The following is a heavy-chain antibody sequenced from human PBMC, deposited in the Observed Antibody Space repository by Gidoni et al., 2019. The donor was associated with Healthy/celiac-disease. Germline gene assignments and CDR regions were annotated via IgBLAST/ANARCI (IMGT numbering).Heavy chain of an antibody. CDR1: GFTFSSYA. CDR3: AKGARYCSGGSCYYIDAFDI. CDR2: ISGSGGST. Sequence: EVQLLESGGGLVQPGGSLRPSCAASGFTFSSYAMRWVRQAQGKGLEWVSAISGSGGSTYYADSVKGRFTISRDNSKNTLYLQMNSLRAEDTAVYYCAKGARYCSGGSCYYIDAFDIWGQGTMVTVSS. V-gene: IGHV3-23*01. D-gene: IGHD2-15*01. J-gene: IGHJ3*02.